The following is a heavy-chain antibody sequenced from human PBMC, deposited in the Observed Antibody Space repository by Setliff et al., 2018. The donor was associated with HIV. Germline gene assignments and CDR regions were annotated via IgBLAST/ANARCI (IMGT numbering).Heavy chain of an antibody. D-gene: IGHD3-22*01. CDR1: GGSLSSGDYY. CDR3: ASLNYYDSSGYYPH. J-gene: IGHJ4*02. Sequence: SETLSLTCTVSGGSLSSGDYYWSWIRQPPGKGLEWIGYIYYSATTYYNPSLKSRVTISVDTSKNKSSLKPSPVTAADTAVYYCASLNYYDSSGYYPHWGQGTLVTVSS. V-gene: IGHV4-30-4*08. CDR2: IYYSATT.